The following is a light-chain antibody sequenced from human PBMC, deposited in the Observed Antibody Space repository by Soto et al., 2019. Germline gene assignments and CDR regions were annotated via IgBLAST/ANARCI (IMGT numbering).Light chain of an antibody. CDR3: QQYNHFWT. V-gene: IGKV3-15*01. Sequence: EIVMTQSPATLSVSPGERATLSCRASQSVSSNLAWYQQKPGQAPRLLIYGASTRATGIPAKFSGSGSGTEFTLTISRLQSDDCEGYYCQQYNHFWTFGQGTKVEIK. CDR2: GAS. CDR1: QSVSSN. J-gene: IGKJ1*01.